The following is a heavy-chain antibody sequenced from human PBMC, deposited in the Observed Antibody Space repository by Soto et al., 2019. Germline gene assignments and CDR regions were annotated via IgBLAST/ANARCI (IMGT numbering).Heavy chain of an antibody. Sequence: GGSLRLSCAASGFTFSSYDMHWVRQATGKGLEWVSAIGTAGDTYYPGSVKGRFTISRENAKNSLYLQMNSLRAGDTAVYYCASDRGNWNFDYWGQGTLVTVSS. CDR3: ASDRGNWNFDY. CDR2: IGTAGDT. J-gene: IGHJ4*02. D-gene: IGHD1-20*01. CDR1: GFTFSSYD. V-gene: IGHV3-13*01.